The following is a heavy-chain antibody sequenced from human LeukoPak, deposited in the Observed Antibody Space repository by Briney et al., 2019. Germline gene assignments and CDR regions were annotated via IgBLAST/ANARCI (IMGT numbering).Heavy chain of an antibody. D-gene: IGHD7-27*01. J-gene: IGHJ4*02. CDR2: IYSGGST. CDR3: ARAHNWGDFDY. CDR1: GFTVSGNY. V-gene: IGHV3-53*01. Sequence: GGSLRLSCAASGFTVSGNYRSWVRQPPGKGLEWVSVIYSGGSTYYAESVKGRFTISRDNSKNTLYLKMNSLTAEDTAVYYCARAHNWGDFDYWGQGTLVTVSS.